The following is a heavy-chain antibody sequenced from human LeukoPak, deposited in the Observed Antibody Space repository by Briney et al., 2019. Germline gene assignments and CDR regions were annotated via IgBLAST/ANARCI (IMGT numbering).Heavy chain of an antibody. CDR2: ISGSGGST. CDR3: AGRMVATYDY. D-gene: IGHD5-12*01. J-gene: IGHJ4*02. CDR1: GFTFSSYA. Sequence: PGGSLRLSCAASGFTFSSYAMSWVRQTPGKGLEWVSGISGSGGSTYYGESVKGRFTISRDNSKNTLYLQMNSLRAEDTAVYYCAGRMVATYDYWGQGTLVTVSS. V-gene: IGHV3-23*01.